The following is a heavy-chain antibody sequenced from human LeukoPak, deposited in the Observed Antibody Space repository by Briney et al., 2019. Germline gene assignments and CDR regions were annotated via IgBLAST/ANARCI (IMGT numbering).Heavy chain of an antibody. D-gene: IGHD3-3*01. CDR2: IYSSGST. Sequence: SETLSLTCTVSRYSISSGFYWGWIRQPPGKGLEWIGSIYSSGSTYYNPSLKSRVTISVDTSRNQVPLSLRSVTAADTAVYYCARHGPTDFWSGYYDSRAFDIWGQGTMVTVSS. CDR3: ARHGPTDFWSGYYDSRAFDI. CDR1: RYSISSGFY. J-gene: IGHJ3*02. V-gene: IGHV4-38-2*02.